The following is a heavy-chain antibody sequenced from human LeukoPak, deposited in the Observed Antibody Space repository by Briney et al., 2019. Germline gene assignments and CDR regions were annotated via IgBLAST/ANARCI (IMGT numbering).Heavy chain of an antibody. Sequence: GALVKVSCKVSGYTLTELSMHWVRQAPGKGLEWMGGFDPEDGETIYAQKFQGRVTMTEDTSTDTAYMELSSLRSEDTAVYYCATYARYYSSSSGDYWGQGTLVTVSS. CDR3: ATYARYYSSSSGDY. D-gene: IGHD6-6*01. J-gene: IGHJ4*02. V-gene: IGHV1-24*01. CDR2: FDPEDGET. CDR1: GYTLTELS.